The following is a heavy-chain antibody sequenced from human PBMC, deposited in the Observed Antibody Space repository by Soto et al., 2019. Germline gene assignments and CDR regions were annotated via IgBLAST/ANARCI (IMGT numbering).Heavy chain of an antibody. CDR2: ISAYNGNT. Sequence: QVQLVQSGAEVKKPGASVKVSCKASGYTFTSYGISWVRQAPGQGLEWMGWISAYNGNTNYAQKLQGRVTMNTDTATSTGYMELRSLRSDDTAVYYCARADCSSTSCYEGFDYWGQGTLVTVSS. V-gene: IGHV1-18*01. CDR1: GYTFTSYG. D-gene: IGHD2-2*01. J-gene: IGHJ4*02. CDR3: ARADCSSTSCYEGFDY.